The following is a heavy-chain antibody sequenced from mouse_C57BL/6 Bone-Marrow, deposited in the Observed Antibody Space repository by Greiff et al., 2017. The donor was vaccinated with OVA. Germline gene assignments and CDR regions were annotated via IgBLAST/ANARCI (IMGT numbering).Heavy chain of an antibody. J-gene: IGHJ3*01. CDR3: ARGSSGYRFAY. V-gene: IGHV5-9*01. Sequence: EVQLVESGGGLVKPGGSLKLSCAASGFTFSSYTMSWVRQTPEKRLEWVATISGGGGNTYYPDSVKGRFTISRDNAKNTLYLQMSSLRSEDTALYYCARGSSGYRFAYWGQGTLVTVSA. CDR2: ISGGGGNT. D-gene: IGHD3-2*02. CDR1: GFTFSSYT.